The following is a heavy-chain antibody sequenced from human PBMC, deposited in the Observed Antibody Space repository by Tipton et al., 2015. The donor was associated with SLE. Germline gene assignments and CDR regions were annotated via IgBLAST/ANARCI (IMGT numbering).Heavy chain of an antibody. D-gene: IGHD3-10*01. CDR2: ISWDGRNT. V-gene: IGHV3-43*01. J-gene: IGHJ6*02. CDR3: ARHYYGSGSHWDFYYYYGLDV. Sequence: SLRLSCTASTFTFYDYTMHWVRQAPGKGLEGVSLISWDGRNTYYADSVKGRFTISRDSAKNSLYLQMNSLRAEDTGVYYCARHYYGSGSHWDFYYYYGLDVWGRGTTVTVSS. CDR1: TFTFYDYT.